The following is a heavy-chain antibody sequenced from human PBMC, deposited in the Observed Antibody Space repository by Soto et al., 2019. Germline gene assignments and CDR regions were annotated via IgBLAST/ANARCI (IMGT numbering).Heavy chain of an antibody. Sequence: GGSLRLSCAASGFTFSSYSMNWVRQAPGKGLEWVSSISSGSSYIYYADSVKGRFTISRDNAKNSLYLQMNSLRAEDTAVYYCASSGSSGYYIDYWGQGALVTVSS. CDR2: ISSGSSYI. V-gene: IGHV3-21*01. J-gene: IGHJ4*02. D-gene: IGHD3-22*01. CDR3: ASSGSSGYYIDY. CDR1: GFTFSSYS.